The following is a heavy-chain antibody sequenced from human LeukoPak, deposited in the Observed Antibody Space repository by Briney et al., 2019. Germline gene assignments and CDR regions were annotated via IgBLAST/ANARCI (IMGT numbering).Heavy chain of an antibody. CDR3: AREASMVRGVGFDY. V-gene: IGHV3-48*03. D-gene: IGHD3-10*01. CDR2: VSRSGNTI. J-gene: IGHJ4*02. CDR1: GFTFSSYE. Sequence: GGSLRLSCAASGFTFSSYEMNWVRQAPGKGLEWLSYVSRSGNTIFHADSVKGRFTISRDNAKNSLYLQMNSLRAEDTAVYYCAREASMVRGVGFDYWGQGTQVTVSS.